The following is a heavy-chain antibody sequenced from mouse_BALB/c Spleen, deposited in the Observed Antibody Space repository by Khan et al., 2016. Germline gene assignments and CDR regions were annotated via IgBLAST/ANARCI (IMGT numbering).Heavy chain of an antibody. J-gene: IGHJ3*01. Sequence: QVQLQQSGAELMKPGASVKISCKTTGYIFTNYWIEWIKERPGHGLEWIGEILPGSGSVNCNEKFRGPATFTAEQSSNTAHMQLSSLTSENSAVYYCARGAYWGAGTLVTVSS. CDR1: GYIFTNYW. CDR3: ARGAY. V-gene: IGHV1-9*01. CDR2: ILPGSGSV.